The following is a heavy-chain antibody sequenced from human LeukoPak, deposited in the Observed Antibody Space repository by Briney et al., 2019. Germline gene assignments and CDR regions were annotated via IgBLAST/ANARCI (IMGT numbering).Heavy chain of an antibody. V-gene: IGHV3-30*02. CDR1: GFTLSDYS. CDR2: IRYDGSNK. D-gene: IGHD5-12*01. J-gene: IGHJ3*02. Sequence: PGGSLRLSCAASGFTLSDYSMNWVRQAPGKGLEWVAFIRYDGSNKYYADSVKGRFTISRDNSKDTLYLQMNSLRAEDTAVYYCAKDREYSGYDFGAFDIWGQGTMVTVSS. CDR3: AKDREYSGYDFGAFDI.